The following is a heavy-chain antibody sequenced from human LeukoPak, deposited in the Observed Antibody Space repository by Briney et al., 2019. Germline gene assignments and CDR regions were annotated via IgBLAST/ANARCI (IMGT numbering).Heavy chain of an antibody. CDR3: VRAPSFEAVGTSFAASDT. Sequence: GGSLRLSCAASGFSFSDDHMDWGRQAPGKGLEWVGRARNKADGYATRYAVSVAGRFPISSDASTHSISLQMDSLKTEDTALYHCVRAPSFEAVGTSFAASDTWGEGAMVTVSS. D-gene: IGHD2/OR15-2a*01. J-gene: IGHJ3*02. V-gene: IGHV3-72*01. CDR2: ARNKADGYAT. CDR1: GFSFSDDH.